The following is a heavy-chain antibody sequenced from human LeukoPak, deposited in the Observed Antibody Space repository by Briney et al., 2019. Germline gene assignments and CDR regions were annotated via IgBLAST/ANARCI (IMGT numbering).Heavy chain of an antibody. CDR2: ISGYGGTT. J-gene: IGHJ4*02. Sequence: GGSLRLSCAASGFTFSSYAMSWVRQAPGKGLEWVSGISGYGGTTYHADSVEGRFTISRDNSKNTLYLQMNSLRAEDTAVYYCAKVRPPLANCGGDCYSPFDYWGQGTLVTVSS. CDR3: AKVRPPLANCGGDCYSPFDY. CDR1: GFTFSSYA. D-gene: IGHD2-21*01. V-gene: IGHV3-23*01.